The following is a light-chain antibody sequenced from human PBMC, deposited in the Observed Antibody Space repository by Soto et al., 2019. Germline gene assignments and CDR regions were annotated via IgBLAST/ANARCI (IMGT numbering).Light chain of an antibody. CDR3: AAWDDSLNGVV. J-gene: IGLJ2*01. CDR1: SSNIGSNT. CDR2: SNN. Sequence: QSVLTQPPSASGTPGQRVTISCSGSSSNIGSNTVNWYQQLPGTAPKLLIYSNNQWPSGVPDRFSGSKSGTSASLAISGLQYEDEADYYCAAWDDSLNGVVFGGGTKLTVL. V-gene: IGLV1-44*01.